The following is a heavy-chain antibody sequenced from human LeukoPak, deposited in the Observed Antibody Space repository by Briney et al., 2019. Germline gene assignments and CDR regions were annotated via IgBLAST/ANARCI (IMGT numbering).Heavy chain of an antibody. CDR2: INSNSGAT. CDR1: GYTFTDYY. J-gene: IGHJ4*02. D-gene: IGHD6-13*01. Sequence: GASVKVSCKASGYTFTDYYMHWVRQAPGQGPEWMGWINSNSGATNYAQKFQGRVTMTRDTSISTAYMELSRLRSDDTAVYYCAMLYTGIAAAWDYWGQGTLVTVSS. CDR3: AMLYTGIAAAWDY. V-gene: IGHV1-2*02.